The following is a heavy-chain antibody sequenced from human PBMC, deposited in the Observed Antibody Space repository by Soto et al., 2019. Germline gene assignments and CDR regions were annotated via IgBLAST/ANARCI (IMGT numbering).Heavy chain of an antibody. CDR2: IIPAFGTA. D-gene: IGHD2-2*01. J-gene: IGHJ4*02. CDR1: GGTFNSYL. CDR3: ARGLDQPPVGLYFDT. Sequence: SVKVSCKTSGGTFNSYLIDWVRQAPGQGLEWMGGIIPAFGTAKYAQKFQGRVMITADKSTTTAYMELRTLTSEDTAVYYCARGLDQPPVGLYFDTWGQGTLVTVSS. V-gene: IGHV1-69*06.